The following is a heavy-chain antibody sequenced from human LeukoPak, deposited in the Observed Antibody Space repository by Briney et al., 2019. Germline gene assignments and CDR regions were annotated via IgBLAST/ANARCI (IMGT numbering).Heavy chain of an antibody. V-gene: IGHV4-34*01. J-gene: IGHJ1*01. CDR2: INHSGST. D-gene: IGHD4-17*01. CDR3: ARPMVRGGDYLH. Sequence: KPSETLSLTCAVYGGSFSGYYWSWIRQPPGKGLEWIGEINHSGSTNYNPSLKSRVTISVDTSKNQFSLKLSSVTAADTAVYYCARPMVRGGDYLHWGQGTLVTVSS. CDR1: GGSFSGYY.